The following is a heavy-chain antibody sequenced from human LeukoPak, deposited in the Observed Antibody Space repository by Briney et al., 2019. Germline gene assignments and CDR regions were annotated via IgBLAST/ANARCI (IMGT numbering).Heavy chain of an antibody. J-gene: IGHJ4*02. D-gene: IGHD3-10*01. V-gene: IGHV3-30*03. CDR2: ISYDGSNK. CDR3: ARVGVGAYHFDS. CDR1: GFTFSSYG. Sequence: GGSLRLSCAASGFTFSSYGMHWVRQAPGKGLEWVAVISYDGSNKYYADFVKGRFTISRDNSKNTLYLQMNSLRAEDTAVYYCARVGVGAYHFDSWGQGTLVTVSS.